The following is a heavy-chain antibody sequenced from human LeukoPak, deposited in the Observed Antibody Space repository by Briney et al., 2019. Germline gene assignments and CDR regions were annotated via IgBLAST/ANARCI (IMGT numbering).Heavy chain of an antibody. CDR2: IYYSGST. CDR1: GGSISTSSYY. Sequence: SETLSLTCTVSGGSISTSSYYWGWIRQPPGKGLEWIGSIYYSGSTYYNPSLKSRVTISVDTSKNQFSLKLSSVTAADTAVYYCARGSYAGGFDCWGQGTLVTVSS. CDR3: ARGSYAGGFDC. D-gene: IGHD3-16*01. V-gene: IGHV4-39*07. J-gene: IGHJ4*02.